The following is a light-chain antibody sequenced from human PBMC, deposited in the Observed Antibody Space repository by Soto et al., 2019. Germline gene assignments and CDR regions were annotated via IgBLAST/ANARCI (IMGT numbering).Light chain of an antibody. CDR3: HQYNNWPPRT. CDR2: GAS. V-gene: IGKV3-15*01. Sequence: EIVMTQSPASLSVSPGETATLSCRASQSISNSLAWYQQKPGQAPSRLIYGASTSAASIPARFSGSSSGTEFTLTISSLQSDDSSLYYCHQYNNWPPRTFGQGTKLEIK. J-gene: IGKJ2*01. CDR1: QSISNS.